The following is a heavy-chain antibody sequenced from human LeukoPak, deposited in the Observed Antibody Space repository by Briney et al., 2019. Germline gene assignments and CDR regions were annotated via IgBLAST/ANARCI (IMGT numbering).Heavy chain of an antibody. CDR1: GYTLSEVS. J-gene: IGHJ4*02. Sequence: ASVKVSCKVSGYTLSEVSMHWVRQAPGKGLEWMGGFDPENGETIYAQKFQGRVSMTEDTSTDTAYMELSSLRSEDTAVYYCATDRIYCSSTSCLYYFDYWGQGTLVTVSS. CDR2: FDPENGET. CDR3: ATDRIYCSSTSCLYYFDY. V-gene: IGHV1-24*01. D-gene: IGHD2-2*01.